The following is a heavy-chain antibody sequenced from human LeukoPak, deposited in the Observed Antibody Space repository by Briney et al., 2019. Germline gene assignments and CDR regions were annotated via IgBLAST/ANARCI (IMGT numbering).Heavy chain of an antibody. V-gene: IGHV3-23*01. J-gene: IGHJ6*02. CDR2: ITGSGGNT. D-gene: IGHD5-24*01. Sequence: GGSLRLSCAASGFTFSSYAMSWVRQAPGKGLEWVSVITGSGGNTYYADSVKGRFTISKDNSKNTVYLQMSSLRVDDTAVYYCAKEREMATIRVLDVWGQGTTVTVSS. CDR1: GFTFSSYA. CDR3: AKEREMATIRVLDV.